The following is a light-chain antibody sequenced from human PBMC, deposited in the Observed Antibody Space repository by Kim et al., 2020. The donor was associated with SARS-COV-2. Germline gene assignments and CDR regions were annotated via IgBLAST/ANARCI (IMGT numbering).Light chain of an antibody. CDR1: QDIRNH. J-gene: IGKJ1*01. V-gene: IGKV1-27*01. CDR3: QKYDSVPWT. Sequence: DIQMTQSPSSLSASVGDRVTITCRASQDIRNHLAWYQQRPGKVPKLLIYAASALHSGVPSRFGGSGSGTDFTLTITSLQPEDVATYYCQKYDSVPWTFGPGTQVDIK. CDR2: AAS.